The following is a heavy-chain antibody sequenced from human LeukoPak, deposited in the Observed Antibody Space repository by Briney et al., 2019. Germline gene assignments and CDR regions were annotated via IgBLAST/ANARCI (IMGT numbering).Heavy chain of an antibody. D-gene: IGHD3-10*01. V-gene: IGHV1-18*01. J-gene: IGHJ4*02. Sequence: GASVKVSCKASGYTFTSYGISWVRQAPGQGLEWMGWISAYNGNTNYAQKLQGRVTMTTDTSTSTAYMELRSLRSDDTAVYYCARDGKDYYGSGSPRFDYWGQGTLVTVSS. CDR3: ARDGKDYYGSGSPRFDY. CDR1: GYTFTSYG. CDR2: ISAYNGNT.